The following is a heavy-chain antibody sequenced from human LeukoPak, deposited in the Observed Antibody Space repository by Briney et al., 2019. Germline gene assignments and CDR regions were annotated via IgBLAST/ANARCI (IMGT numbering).Heavy chain of an antibody. CDR2: ISYLSSHV. Sequence: PGGSLRLSCAASGFAFNNYDMNWVRQAPGKGLEWVSSISYLSSHVYYGDSVKGRFSISRDNAKNSLYLQMNSLGAEDTAIYYCGRAFPPLRTSSAGDLWGQGILVTVSS. CDR1: GFAFNNYD. D-gene: IGHD3-16*01. J-gene: IGHJ4*02. V-gene: IGHV3-21*01. CDR3: GRAFPPLRTSSAGDL.